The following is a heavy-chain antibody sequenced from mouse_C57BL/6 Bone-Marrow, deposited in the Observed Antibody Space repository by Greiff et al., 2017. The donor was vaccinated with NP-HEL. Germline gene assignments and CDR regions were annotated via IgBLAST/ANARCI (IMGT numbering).Heavy chain of an antibody. CDR2: INPYNGGT. CDR1: GYTFTDYY. Sequence: VQLQQSGPVLVKPGASVKMSCKASGYTFTDYYMNWVKQSHGKSLEWIGVINPYNGGTSYNQKFKGKATLTVDKSSSTAYMELNSLTSEDSAVYYCASSTMGYFDVWGTGTTVTVSS. D-gene: IGHD2-1*01. J-gene: IGHJ1*03. V-gene: IGHV1-19*01. CDR3: ASSTMGYFDV.